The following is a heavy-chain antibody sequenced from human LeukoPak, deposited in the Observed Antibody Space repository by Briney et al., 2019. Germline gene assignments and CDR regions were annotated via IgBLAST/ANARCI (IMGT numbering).Heavy chain of an antibody. D-gene: IGHD2-8*02. CDR2: FDGNGPNT. V-gene: IGHV3-23*01. CDR1: GFTFSSFA. Sequence: GGSLRLSCAASGFTFSSFAMTWVRQAPGKGLEWVSGFDGNGPNTYYADSVKGRWTISRDNSRSTLYLEMNSLRPENTAIYYCAKPRTTGLGWAQFDYWGQGSLVTVSS. CDR3: AKPRTTGLGWAQFDY. J-gene: IGHJ4*02.